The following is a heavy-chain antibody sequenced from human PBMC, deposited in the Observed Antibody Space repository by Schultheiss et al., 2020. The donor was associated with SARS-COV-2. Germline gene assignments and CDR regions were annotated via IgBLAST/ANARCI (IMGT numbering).Heavy chain of an antibody. D-gene: IGHD3-10*01. V-gene: IGHV3-21*01. J-gene: IGHJ6*02. CDR2: ISSSSYI. CDR1: GFTFSSYE. CDR3: ARDCHSLYGSADV. Sequence: GGSLRLSCAASGFTFSSYEMNWVRQAPGKGLEWVSSISSSSYIYYADSVKGRFTISRDNAKNSLYLQMNSLRAEDTAVYYCARDCHSLYGSADVWGQGTTVTVSS.